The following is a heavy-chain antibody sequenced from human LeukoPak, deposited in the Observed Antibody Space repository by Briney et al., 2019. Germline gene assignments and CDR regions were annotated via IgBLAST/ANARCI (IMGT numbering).Heavy chain of an antibody. CDR1: GFTFSSYA. D-gene: IGHD3-22*01. Sequence: GGSLRLSCAASGFTFSSYAMSWVRQAPGKGLEWVSAISGSGGSTYYADSVKGRFTISRDNSKNTLYLQMNSLRAEDTAVYYCATAVVNYYYYGMDVWGQGTTVTVSS. CDR2: ISGSGGST. CDR3: ATAVVNYYYYGMDV. V-gene: IGHV3-23*01. J-gene: IGHJ6*02.